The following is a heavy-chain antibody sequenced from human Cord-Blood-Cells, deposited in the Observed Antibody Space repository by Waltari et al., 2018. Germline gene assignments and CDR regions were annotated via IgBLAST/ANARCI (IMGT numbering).Heavy chain of an antibody. CDR2: INHSGST. Sequence: QVQLQQWGAGLWKHSETLSLTCAVYGGSFSGYYWGWIRQPPGTGLEWIGEINHSGSTNYHPSLKSRVTISVDTSKNQFSLKLSSVTAADTAVYYCARYYDFWSGDAFDIWSQGTMVTVSS. V-gene: IGHV4-34*01. CDR3: ARYYDFWSGDAFDI. D-gene: IGHD3-3*01. J-gene: IGHJ3*02. CDR1: GGSFSGYY.